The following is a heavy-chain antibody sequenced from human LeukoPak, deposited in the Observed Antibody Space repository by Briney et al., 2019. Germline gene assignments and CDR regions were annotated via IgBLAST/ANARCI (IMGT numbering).Heavy chain of an antibody. V-gene: IGHV4-39*01. CDR2: IYYSGST. Sequence: SETLPLTCTVSGGSISSSSYYWGWIRQPPGKGLEWIGSIYYSGSTYYNPSLKSRVTISVDTSKNQFSLKLSSVTAADTAVYYCASVPSGYSSGWYLGSGYYFDYWGQGTLVTVSS. J-gene: IGHJ4*02. CDR1: GGSISSSSYY. D-gene: IGHD6-19*01. CDR3: ASVPSGYSSGWYLGSGYYFDY.